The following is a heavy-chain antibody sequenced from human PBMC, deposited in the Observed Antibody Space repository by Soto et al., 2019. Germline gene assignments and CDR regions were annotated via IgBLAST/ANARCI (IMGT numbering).Heavy chain of an antibody. V-gene: IGHV1-69*01. Sequence: QVQLVQSGAEVKKPVSSVKVSCKASGGTFSSYAISWVRQAPGQGLEWMGGIIPIFGTANYAQKFQGRVKITADESTSTAYMELSSLRSEDTAVYYCARGDYYDSSGYYYAAYYFDYWGQGTPVTVSA. CDR1: GGTFSSYA. CDR3: ARGDYYDSSGYYYAAYYFDY. D-gene: IGHD3-22*01. CDR2: IIPIFGTA. J-gene: IGHJ4*02.